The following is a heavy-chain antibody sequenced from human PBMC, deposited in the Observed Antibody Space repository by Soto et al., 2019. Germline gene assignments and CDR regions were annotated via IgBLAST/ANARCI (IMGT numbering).Heavy chain of an antibody. D-gene: IGHD1-1*01. CDR2: ISAYNGNT. V-gene: IGHV1-18*01. CDR3: ARDEAYKWNDGGWFDP. J-gene: IGHJ5*02. Sequence: QVQLVQSGAEVKKPGASVKVSCKASGYTFTSYGIGWVRQASGQGLEWMGWISAYNGNTKYAQKLQGRVTMTTDTSTSTAYMELRSPRSDDTAVYYCARDEAYKWNDGGWFDPWGQGTLVTVSS. CDR1: GYTFTSYG.